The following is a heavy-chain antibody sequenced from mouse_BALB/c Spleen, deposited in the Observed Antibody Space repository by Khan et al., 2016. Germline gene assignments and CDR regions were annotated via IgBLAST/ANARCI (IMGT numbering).Heavy chain of an antibody. Sequence: QVQLQQSGAELVKPGASVKLSCKASGYTFTSYYMYWVQQRPGQGLEWIGEINPSNGDTNFNERFKSKATLTVDKSSSTTYMQFSSLTSEDSAVYYFSRAGYDYPFAYWGQGTLVTVSA. V-gene: IGHV1S81*02. CDR1: GYTFTSYY. CDR3: SRAGYDYPFAY. CDR2: INPSNGDT. D-gene: IGHD2-4*01. J-gene: IGHJ3*01.